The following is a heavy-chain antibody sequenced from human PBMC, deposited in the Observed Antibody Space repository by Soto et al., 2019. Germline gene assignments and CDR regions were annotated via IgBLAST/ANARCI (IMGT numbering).Heavy chain of an antibody. CDR3: AGGYCSGGSCYSLRRYNWFDP. J-gene: IGHJ5*02. CDR2: IIPIFGTA. Sequence: SVKVSCKASGGTFSSYAISWVRQAPGQGLEWMGGIIPIFGTANYAQKFQGRVTITADKSTSTAYMELSSLRSEDTAVYYCAGGYCSGGSCYSLRRYNWFDPWGQGTLVTVSS. CDR1: GGTFSSYA. V-gene: IGHV1-69*06. D-gene: IGHD2-15*01.